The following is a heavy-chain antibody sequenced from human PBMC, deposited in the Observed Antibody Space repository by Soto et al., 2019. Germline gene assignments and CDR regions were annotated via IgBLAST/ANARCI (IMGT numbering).Heavy chain of an antibody. CDR3: ARAPYCSSASCYVPYYYYGIAV. V-gene: IGHV1-69*01. CDR2: IIPIFGTA. CDR1: EGTFSSYA. D-gene: IGHD2-2*01. Sequence: QVQLVQSVAEVKKPGSSVKVSCKASEGTFSSYAISWVRQAPGQGLEWMGGIIPIFGTANYPQKFQGRVTISAAESTSTGYLELSSLRSEDTAVYYCARAPYCSSASCYVPYYYYGIAVWGQGTTVTVSS. J-gene: IGHJ6*02.